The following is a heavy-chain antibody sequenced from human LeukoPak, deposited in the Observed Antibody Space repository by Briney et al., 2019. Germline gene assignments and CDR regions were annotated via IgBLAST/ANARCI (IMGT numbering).Heavy chain of an antibody. CDR3: ARAAPWFDP. V-gene: IGHV4-59*11. CDR2: IYYSGST. J-gene: IGHJ5*02. Sequence: PSETLSLTCTVSGVSINSHYWSWIRQPPGKGLEWIGYIYYSGSTNYNPSLKSRVTISVDTSNNQYSLKLSSVTAADTAVYYCARAAPWFDPWGQGTLVTVSS. CDR1: GVSINSHY.